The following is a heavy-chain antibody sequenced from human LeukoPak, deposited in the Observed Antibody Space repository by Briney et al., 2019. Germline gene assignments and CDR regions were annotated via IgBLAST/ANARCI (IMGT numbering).Heavy chain of an antibody. CDR1: GGSISGCY. J-gene: IGHJ4*02. V-gene: IGHV4-59*01. D-gene: IGHD6-13*01. Sequence: PSETLSLTCTVSGGSISGCYWSWIRQPPGKGLEWIAYIDYSGTTMYNPSLQSRVTISVDTSKNQFSLKLTSVTAADTAVYYCARARRGSNWTFDYWGQGTLVTVSS. CDR2: IDYSGTT. CDR3: ARARRGSNWTFDY.